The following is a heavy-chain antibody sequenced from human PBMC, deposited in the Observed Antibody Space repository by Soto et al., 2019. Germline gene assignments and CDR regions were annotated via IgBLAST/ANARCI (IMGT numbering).Heavy chain of an antibody. J-gene: IGHJ4*02. CDR3: ARDSSGGSGSKGDYDY. D-gene: IGHD3-10*01. V-gene: IGHV3-48*01. CDR2: ISSSSSTI. CDR1: GFTFSSYS. Sequence: HPGGSLRLSCAASGFTFSSYSMNWVRQAPGKGLEWVSYISSSSSTIYYADSVKGRFTISRDNAKNSLYLQMNSLRAEDTAVYYCARDSSGGSGSKGDYDYWGQGNLVTVSS.